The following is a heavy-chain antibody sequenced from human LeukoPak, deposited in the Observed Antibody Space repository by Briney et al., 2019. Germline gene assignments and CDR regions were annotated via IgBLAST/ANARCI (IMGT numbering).Heavy chain of an antibody. Sequence: SETLSLTCAVYGGSFSGYYWSWIRQPPGKGLEWIGEINHSGNTNYNPSLKSRVTISVDTSKNQFSLKLSSVTAADTAVYYCARRPRGILYYYYMDIWGKGTTVTVSS. D-gene: IGHD3-16*01. J-gene: IGHJ6*03. CDR2: INHSGNT. CDR1: GGSFSGYY. CDR3: ARRPRGILYYYYMDI. V-gene: IGHV4-34*01.